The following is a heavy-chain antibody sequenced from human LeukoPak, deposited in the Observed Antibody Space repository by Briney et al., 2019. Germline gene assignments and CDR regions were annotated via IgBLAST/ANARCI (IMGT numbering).Heavy chain of an antibody. J-gene: IGHJ4*02. Sequence: SETLSLTCTVSGGSISSYYWSWIRQPPGKGLEWIGRIYTSGSTDHNPSLKSRVTMSVDTSKNQFSLKLSSVTAADTAVYYCARHDSSSWYEDYWGQGTLVTVSS. D-gene: IGHD6-13*01. CDR2: IYTSGST. CDR3: ARHDSSSWYEDY. CDR1: GGSISSYY. V-gene: IGHV4-4*07.